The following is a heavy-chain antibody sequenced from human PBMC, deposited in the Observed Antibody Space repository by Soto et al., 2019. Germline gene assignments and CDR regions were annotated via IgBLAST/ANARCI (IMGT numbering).Heavy chain of an antibody. CDR1: GGSISSSSYY. J-gene: IGHJ6*02. CDR3: ARQSYSWIQLWDYYGMDV. Sequence: PSETLSLTCTVSGGSISSSSYYWGWIRQPPGKGLEWIGSIYYSGSTYYNPSLKSRVTISVDTSKNQFSLKLSSVTAADTAVYYFARQSYSWIQLWDYYGMDVWGQGTTVTVSS. V-gene: IGHV4-39*01. D-gene: IGHD5-18*01. CDR2: IYYSGST.